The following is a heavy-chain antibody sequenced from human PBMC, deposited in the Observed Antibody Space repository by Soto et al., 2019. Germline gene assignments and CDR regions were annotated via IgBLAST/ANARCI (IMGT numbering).Heavy chain of an antibody. Sequence: SETLSLTCAVYGGSFIGYYCSFIRHPPWKGLEWIGEINHSGSTNYNPSLKSRVTISVDTSKNQFSLKLSSVTAADTAVYYCARVSTMIVAQRFDYWGQGTLVTVSS. CDR2: INHSGST. CDR3: ARVSTMIVAQRFDY. J-gene: IGHJ4*02. D-gene: IGHD3-22*01. V-gene: IGHV4-34*01. CDR1: GGSFIGYY.